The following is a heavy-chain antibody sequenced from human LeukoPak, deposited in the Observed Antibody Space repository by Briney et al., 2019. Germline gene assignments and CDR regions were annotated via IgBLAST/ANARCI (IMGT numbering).Heavy chain of an antibody. CDR1: GGFFSGYY. V-gene: IGHV4-34*01. CDR3: ASEGGYFNY. D-gene: IGHD3-22*01. J-gene: IGHJ4*02. CDR2: INHSGST. Sequence: SETLSLSCAVYGGFFSGYYWSWSRQPPRKVLEWIGEINHSGSTNYNLSLKSRVTISVDTSKNQFSLKLSSVTAADTAVYYCASEGGYFNYWGQGTLVTVSS.